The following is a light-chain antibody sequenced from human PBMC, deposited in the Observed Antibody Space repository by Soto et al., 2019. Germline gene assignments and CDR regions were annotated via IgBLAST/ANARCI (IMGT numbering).Light chain of an antibody. V-gene: IGLV2-14*01. Sequence: QSALTQPASVSGSPGQSITISCTGTSRDVGGYKYVSWYQQHPGKAPKLMIYEVSNRPSGVSNRFSGSKSGNTASLTISGLQAEDEADYYCSSYTSSNSSWVFGGGTKVTVL. CDR1: SRDVGGYKY. CDR3: SSYTSSNSSWV. CDR2: EVS. J-gene: IGLJ3*02.